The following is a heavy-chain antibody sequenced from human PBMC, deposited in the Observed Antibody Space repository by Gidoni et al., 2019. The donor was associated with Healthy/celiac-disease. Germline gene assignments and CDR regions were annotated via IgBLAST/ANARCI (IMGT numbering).Heavy chain of an antibody. CDR2: INHSGST. J-gene: IGHJ4*02. V-gene: IGHV4-34*01. CDR1: GGPFSGYY. D-gene: IGHD4-4*01. Sequence: QVQLQQWGAGLLKPSETLSLTCAVYGGPFSGYYWGWIRQPPGKGLEWIGEINHSGSTNYNPSLKSRVTISVDTSKNQFSLKLSSVTAADTAVYYCAGSTVTTSGYFDYWGQGTLVTVSS. CDR3: AGSTVTTSGYFDY.